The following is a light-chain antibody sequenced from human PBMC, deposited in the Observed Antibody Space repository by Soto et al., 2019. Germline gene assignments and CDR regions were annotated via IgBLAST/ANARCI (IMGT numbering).Light chain of an antibody. J-gene: IGKJ2*01. CDR2: GAS. Sequence: PGERATLSCRASQTMNSNYLAWYQHKPGQAPRLLIFGASRRATGIPDRFIGSGSGTDFTLTISRLEPEDIAVYYCQQSGGSLYTFGRGTKVEIK. CDR3: QQSGGSLYT. V-gene: IGKV3-20*01. CDR1: QTMNSNY.